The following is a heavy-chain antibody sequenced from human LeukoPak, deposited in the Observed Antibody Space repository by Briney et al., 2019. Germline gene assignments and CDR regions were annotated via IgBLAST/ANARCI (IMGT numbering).Heavy chain of an antibody. V-gene: IGHV1-46*01. D-gene: IGHD4-17*01. CDR1: GYIFTTYY. CDR2: SNPRGGST. J-gene: IGHJ4*02. CDR3: GRDYGDYVFDY. Sequence: APLKVSCKASGYIFTTYYMHWVRQAPGQGLECMGISNPRGGSTNYAQKFQGRVTMNRDRSTGTVYMELRRLRSEDTGVYYCGRDYGDYVFDYWGQGTLVSVSS.